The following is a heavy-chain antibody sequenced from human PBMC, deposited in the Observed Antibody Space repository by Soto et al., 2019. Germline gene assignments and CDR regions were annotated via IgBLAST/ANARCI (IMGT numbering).Heavy chain of an antibody. D-gene: IGHD3-22*01. V-gene: IGHV4-4*02. CDR2: IYHSGST. CDR1: GNSISTTNW. CDR3: ARDVGYHYDGSPSGQFDF. Sequence: QVELQESGPGLVKPSGTLSLTCVVSGNSISTTNWWSWVRQSPGKGLEWIGEIYHSGSTNYNPSLQSRVTISVDKSKNQFSLKLSSVPAADTAVYYCARDVGYHYDGSPSGQFDFWGQGTLVTVSS. J-gene: IGHJ4*02.